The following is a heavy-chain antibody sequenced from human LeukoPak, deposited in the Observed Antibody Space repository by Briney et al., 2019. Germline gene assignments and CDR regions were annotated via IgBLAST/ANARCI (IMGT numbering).Heavy chain of an antibody. V-gene: IGHV1-69*13. CDR3: ATGPRPHINMNRGVTTYSGYHFDD. D-gene: IGHD3-10*01. Sequence: ASVKVSCKASGGTFSSYIISWVRQAPGQGLDWMGGIIPVLNLVTYAQKFQGRVTITADASTSTAHMDLSSLSFEDTAVYYCATGPRPHINMNRGVTTYSGYHFDDWGQGTLVTVSS. CDR2: IIPVLNLV. CDR1: GGTFSSYI. J-gene: IGHJ4*02.